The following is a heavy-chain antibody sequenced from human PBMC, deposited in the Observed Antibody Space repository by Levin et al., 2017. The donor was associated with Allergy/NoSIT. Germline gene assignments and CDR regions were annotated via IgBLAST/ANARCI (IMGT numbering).Heavy chain of an antibody. J-gene: IGHJ6*03. CDR3: ARDFVWGSDRYLYYYYYMDV. Sequence: GGSLRLSCTASGFSFNSYGMHWVRQATGKGLEWVAVIWYDGSNQYYADSVKGRFTISRDNSKNTLYLQMNSLRAEDTAVYYCARDFVWGSDRYLYYYYYMDVWGKGTTVTVSS. CDR2: IWYDGSNQ. V-gene: IGHV3-33*01. D-gene: IGHD3-16*02. CDR1: GFSFNSYG.